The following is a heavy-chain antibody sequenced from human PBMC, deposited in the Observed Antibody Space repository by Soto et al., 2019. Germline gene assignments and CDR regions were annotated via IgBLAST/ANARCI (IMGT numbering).Heavy chain of an antibody. CDR1: GYTFTSYD. V-gene: IGHV1-8*01. D-gene: IGHD6-13*01. CDR2: MNPNSGNT. CDR3: ARARYIGIAAAGRIDY. J-gene: IGHJ4*02. Sequence: ASVKVSCKASGYTFTSYDINWVRQATGQGLEWMGWMNPNSGNTGYAQKFQGRVTMTRNTSISTAYMELSSLGSEDTAVYYCARARYIGIAAAGRIDYWAQGTLVTVSS.